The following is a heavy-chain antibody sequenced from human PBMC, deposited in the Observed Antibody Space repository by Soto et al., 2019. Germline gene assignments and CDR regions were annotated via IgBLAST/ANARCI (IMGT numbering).Heavy chain of an antibody. Sequence: LGLSCAASGFTFGDSDMNWFRQAPRKGLEWVGVIRSRAYLGTTEYAASVRGTFTVSRDDSISIAYLQMNSLRTEDTAVYYCSRGKDYYGRHLMDVWGQGTTVTVSS. D-gene: IGHD3-10*01. J-gene: IGHJ6*02. CDR1: GFTFGDSD. V-gene: IGHV3-49*03. CDR2: IRSRAYLGTT. CDR3: SRGKDYYGRHLMDV.